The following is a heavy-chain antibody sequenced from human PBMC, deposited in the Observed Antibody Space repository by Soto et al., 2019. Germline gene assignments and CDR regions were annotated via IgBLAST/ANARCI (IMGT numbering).Heavy chain of an antibody. CDR3: ARERPDGSRLDP. Sequence: QVQLQESGPGLVKPSQTLSLTCTVSGGSISSGDYYWSWIRQPPGKGLEWIGHIYYSGSTYYNPSLKSRVTISVDTSKNQLSLKLSSVTAADTAVYSCARERPDGSRLDPWGQGTLVTVSS. V-gene: IGHV4-30-4*01. CDR1: GGSISSGDYY. D-gene: IGHD6-13*01. CDR2: IYYSGST. J-gene: IGHJ5*02.